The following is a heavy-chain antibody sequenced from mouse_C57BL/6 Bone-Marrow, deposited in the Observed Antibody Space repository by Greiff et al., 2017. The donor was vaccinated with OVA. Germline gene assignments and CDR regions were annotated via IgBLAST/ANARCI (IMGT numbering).Heavy chain of an antibody. CDR3: TIPAETGYFDD. J-gene: IGHJ2*01. CDR1: GFNIKDDY. V-gene: IGHV14-4*01. Sequence: VQLQQSGAELVRPGASVKLSCTASGFNIKDDYMHWVTQRPEQGLEWIGWLDPESGDTEYASKFQGKATITADTSSTTAYLQLSSLTAEDTAVYYCTIPAETGYFDDWGQGTTLTVSS. D-gene: IGHD3-1*01. CDR2: LDPESGDT.